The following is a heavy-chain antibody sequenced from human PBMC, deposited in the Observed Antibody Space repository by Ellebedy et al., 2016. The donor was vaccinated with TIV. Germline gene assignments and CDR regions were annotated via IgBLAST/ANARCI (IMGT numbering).Heavy chain of an antibody. J-gene: IGHJ4*02. CDR2: VKQDGTEK. Sequence: GESLKISCAASGFTFPTFWMNWIRQAPGKGLEWVANVKQDGTEKNYVASVRGRFTISRDNAKKSLFLQMNSLRAEDTAVYYCARGFGAYYYDSSAFDYWGQGTLVTVSS. CDR1: GFTFPTFW. CDR3: ARGFGAYYYDSSAFDY. D-gene: IGHD3-22*01. V-gene: IGHV3-7*03.